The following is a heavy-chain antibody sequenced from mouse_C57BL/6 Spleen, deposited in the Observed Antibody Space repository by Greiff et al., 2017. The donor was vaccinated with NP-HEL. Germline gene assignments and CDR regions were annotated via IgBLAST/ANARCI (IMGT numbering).Heavy chain of an antibody. CDR1: GYTFTDYY. J-gene: IGHJ4*01. CDR2: IYPGSGNN. CDR3: ARSQNYYGSSYDYAMDY. Sequence: LVESGAELVRPGASVKLSCKASGYTFTDYYINWVKQRPGQGLEWIARIYPGSGNNYYNEKFKGKATLTAEKSSSTAYMQLSSLTSEDSAVYFCARSQNYYGSSYDYAMDYWGQGTSVTVSS. D-gene: IGHD1-1*01. V-gene: IGHV1-76*01.